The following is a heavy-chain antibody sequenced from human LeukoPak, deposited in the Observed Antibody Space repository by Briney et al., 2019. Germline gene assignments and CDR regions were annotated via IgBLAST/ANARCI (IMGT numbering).Heavy chain of an antibody. V-gene: IGHV4-39*02. D-gene: IGHD1-1*01. CDR1: GGSISSSSYC. CDR3: ARGIIPPYNWNE. CDR2: IYSSGST. Sequence: KPSETLSLTCTVSGGSISSSSYCWGWIRQPPGKGLEWIGSIYSSGSTYYNPSLKSRVTISVDTSKNQFSLKLSSVTAADTALFYCARGIIPPYNWNEWSQGTLVTVSS. J-gene: IGHJ4*02.